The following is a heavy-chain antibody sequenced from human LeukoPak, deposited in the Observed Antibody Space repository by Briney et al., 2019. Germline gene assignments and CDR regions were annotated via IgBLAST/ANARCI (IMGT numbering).Heavy chain of an antibody. CDR2: INQDGSDK. V-gene: IGHV3-7*03. Sequence: GGSLRLSCAASGFTFSSYWMTWVRQAPGKGLEWVANINQDGSDKHYVDSVKGRFTISRDNAKNSLYLQMNSLRVEDTAVYYCARDRSLGCDHWGRGTLVTVSS. J-gene: IGHJ4*02. CDR1: GFTFSSYW. CDR3: ARDRSLGCDH. D-gene: IGHD1-26*01.